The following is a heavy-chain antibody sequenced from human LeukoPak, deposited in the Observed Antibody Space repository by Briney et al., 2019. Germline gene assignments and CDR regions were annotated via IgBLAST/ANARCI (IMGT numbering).Heavy chain of an antibody. Sequence: SETLSLTCTVSGGSISGGGYYWSWIRQHPGKGLEWIGYIYDSGSTNYHPSLKSRVTISLDTSKNQFSLKLTSVTAADTAVYYCAREPDFGVVILTFDIWGQGTMVTVSS. CDR2: IYDSGST. CDR1: GGSISGGGYY. CDR3: AREPDFGVVILTFDI. J-gene: IGHJ3*02. V-gene: IGHV4-31*03. D-gene: IGHD3-3*01.